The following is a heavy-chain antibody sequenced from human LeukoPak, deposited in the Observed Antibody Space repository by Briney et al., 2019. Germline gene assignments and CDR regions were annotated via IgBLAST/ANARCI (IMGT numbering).Heavy chain of an antibody. Sequence: GGSLRLSCAASGFTFGSYGMHWVRQAPGKGLEWVAVIWYDGSNKYYADSVKGRFTISRDNSKNTLYLQMNSLRAEDTAVYYCAKALAVADSYFDYWGQGTLVTVSS. J-gene: IGHJ4*02. CDR1: GFTFGSYG. V-gene: IGHV3-33*06. D-gene: IGHD6-19*01. CDR2: IWYDGSNK. CDR3: AKALAVADSYFDY.